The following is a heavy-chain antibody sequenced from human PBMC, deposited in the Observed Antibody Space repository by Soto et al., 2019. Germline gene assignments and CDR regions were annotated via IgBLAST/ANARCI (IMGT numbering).Heavy chain of an antibody. J-gene: IGHJ3*02. CDR2: IKSRPDGGTT. CDR3: TTDYEGGAFDI. CDR1: GFSFTTAW. D-gene: IGHD5-12*01. V-gene: IGHV3-15*01. Sequence: EVQLVESGGGLVKPGGSLRVSCVVSGFSFTTAWMSWVRQAPGKGLEWVGRIKSRPDGGTTHYAESARGRFTISRDDSESTVYLHMSSLKTEDTGVYYWTTDYEGGAFDIWGQGTMVTVSS.